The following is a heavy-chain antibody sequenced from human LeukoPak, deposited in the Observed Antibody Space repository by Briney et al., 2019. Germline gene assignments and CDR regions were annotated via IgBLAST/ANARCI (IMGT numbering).Heavy chain of an antibody. V-gene: IGHV3-23*01. D-gene: IGHD3-22*01. J-gene: IGHJ4*02. Sequence: GGSLRLSCAASGFTFSSYAMSWVRQAPGKGLEWVSGISTSGGSSSYADSVKGRFTISRDNPRNTLYMQMNSLRAEDTALYYCAIMHPYYDGSGYWVQWGQGTLVAVSS. CDR3: AIMHPYYDGSGYWVQ. CDR2: ISTSGGSS. CDR1: GFTFSSYA.